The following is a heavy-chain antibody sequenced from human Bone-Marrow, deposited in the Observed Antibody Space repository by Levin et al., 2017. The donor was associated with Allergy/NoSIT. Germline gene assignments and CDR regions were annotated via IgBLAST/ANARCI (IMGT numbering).Heavy chain of an antibody. D-gene: IGHD3-10*01. CDR2: VNSDGSDT. V-gene: IGHV3-74*01. CDR1: GFTFRNYW. J-gene: IGHJ4*02. Sequence: GESLKISCTASGFTFRNYWMHWVRRDPGKGLLWVSHVNSDGSDTSYADSVKGRFTISRDNAKNTVYLLMNSLRSEDSAVYYCTRDSPGVGIDYWGQGTLVTVSS. CDR3: TRDSPGVGIDY.